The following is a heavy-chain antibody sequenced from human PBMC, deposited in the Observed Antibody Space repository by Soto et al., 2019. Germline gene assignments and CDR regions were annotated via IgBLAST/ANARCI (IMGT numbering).Heavy chain of an antibody. CDR2: VYCSGST. CDR3: ARVPAASSWFDA. CDR1: GGSIFSSY. Sequence: SETLSLTWTVSGGSIFSSYWTWIRQPPGKGLEWIGNVYCSGSTNYNPSLKRRITISVDTSKNQFSLNLSSVTAADTAVYYCARVPAASSWFDAWGQGTLVTVSS. J-gene: IGHJ5*02. V-gene: IGHV4-59*01. D-gene: IGHD2-15*01.